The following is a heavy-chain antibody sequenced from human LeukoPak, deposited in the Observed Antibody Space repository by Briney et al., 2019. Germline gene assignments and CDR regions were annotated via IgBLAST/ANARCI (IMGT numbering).Heavy chain of an antibody. CDR3: ARAGGYCSGSGCYYWFDP. J-gene: IGHJ5*02. D-gene: IGHD2-15*01. CDR2: INHSVKA. CDR1: GGSFRGYY. V-gene: IGHV4-34*01. Sequence: PSETLSLTCAVYGGSFRGYYWSWIRQPPGKGLEWIGEINHSVKANYNPSLKSRVTISVDTSKNQFSLNLTSVTAADTAIYYCARAGGYCSGSGCYYWFDPWGQGTLVTVSS.